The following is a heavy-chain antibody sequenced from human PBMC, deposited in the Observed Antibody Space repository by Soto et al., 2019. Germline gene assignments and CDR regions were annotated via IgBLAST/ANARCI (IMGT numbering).Heavy chain of an antibody. V-gene: IGHV1-18*01. CDR2: SSAYNGNT. J-gene: IGHJ6*02. Sequence: ASVKASCKASGDTCTSYGISWVRQAPGQGLEWMGWSSAYNGNTNYAQKLQGRVTMTTDTSTSTAYMELRSLRSDDTAVYYCAGGLYDFWSGYSSLRGYFYYGMDVWGQGTGMTVSS. CDR3: AGGLYDFWSGYSSLRGYFYYGMDV. CDR1: GDTCTSYG. D-gene: IGHD3-3*01.